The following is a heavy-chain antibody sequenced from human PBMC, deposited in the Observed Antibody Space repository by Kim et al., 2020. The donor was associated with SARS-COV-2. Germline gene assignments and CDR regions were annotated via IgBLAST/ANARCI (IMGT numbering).Heavy chain of an antibody. CDR3: ARSHLSGWYFSY. J-gene: IGHJ4*02. CDR2: IYYGGTS. D-gene: IGHD6-19*01. V-gene: IGHV4-39*01. CDR1: GGSISTTSYY. Sequence: SETLSLTCTVSGGSISTTSYYWGWIRQPPGKGLEWIGSIYYGGTSYYNPSLKSRLTISVDTSENQFSLKLSSVTAADTAVYYFARSHLSGWYFSYWVQGT.